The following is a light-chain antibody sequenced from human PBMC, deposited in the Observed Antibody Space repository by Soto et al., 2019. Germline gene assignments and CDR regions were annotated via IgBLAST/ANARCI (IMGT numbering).Light chain of an antibody. V-gene: IGLV2-23*02. CDR2: EVN. Sequence: QSALSQPASVSGSPGQSVTISCTGTSSDIGSSNLVSWYHHHPGQAPKLVIYEVNKRPSVDSNRFSGSKSGNTASLTIAGLQPEDEGEYYCCSYAGGRTFVVFGGGTKVTVL. J-gene: IGLJ3*02. CDR1: SSDIGSSNL. CDR3: CSYAGGRTFVV.